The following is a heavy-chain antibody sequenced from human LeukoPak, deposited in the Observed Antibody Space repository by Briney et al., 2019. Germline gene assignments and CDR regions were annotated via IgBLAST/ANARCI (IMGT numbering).Heavy chain of an antibody. CDR1: GGSISSYY. D-gene: IGHD1-1*01. CDR2: IYYSGST. Sequence: KPSETLSLTCTVSGGSISSYYWSWIRQPPGKGLEWIGYIYYSGSTNYNPSPKSRVTISVDTSKNQFSLKLSSVTAADTAVYYCARGTTHYYYYYMDVWGKGTTVIVSS. V-gene: IGHV4-59*01. J-gene: IGHJ6*03. CDR3: ARGTTHYYYYYMDV.